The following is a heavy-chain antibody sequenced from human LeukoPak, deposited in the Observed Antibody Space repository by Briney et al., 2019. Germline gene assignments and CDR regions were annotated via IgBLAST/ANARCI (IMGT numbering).Heavy chain of an antibody. CDR2: INQDGSVK. V-gene: IGHV3-7*01. CDR1: GFTSSSVS. Sequence: GGSLRLTRAASGFTSSSVSRSCVRQAPGKGLDWVAHINQDGSVKYYVDSVKCRFTVSRDNAKNPLNLQMNSLRAEDTAVYYCAIWRWQQSDFQHWGQGTLVTVSS. D-gene: IGHD5-24*01. CDR3: AIWRWQQSDFQH. J-gene: IGHJ4*02.